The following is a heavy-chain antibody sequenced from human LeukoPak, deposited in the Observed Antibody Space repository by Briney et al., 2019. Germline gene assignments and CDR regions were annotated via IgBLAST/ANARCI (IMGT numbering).Heavy chain of an antibody. J-gene: IGHJ4*02. D-gene: IGHD3-3*01. CDR3: ARDGYDFWSGYPTTVDF. CDR1: GFTFSTYA. Sequence: GGSLRLSCAASGFTFSTYAMNWVRQAPGKGLEWVSYISSSSNTIYYADSVQGRFTISRDNANNSLCLQMNSLRAEDTAVYYCARDGYDFWSGYPTTVDFWGQGTWSPSPQ. CDR2: ISSSSNTI. V-gene: IGHV3-48*01.